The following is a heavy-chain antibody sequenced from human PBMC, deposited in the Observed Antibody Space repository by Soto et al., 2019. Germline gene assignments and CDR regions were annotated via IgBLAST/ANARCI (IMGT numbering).Heavy chain of an antibody. Sequence: SETLSLTCTFSVGSISSGGYYWSWIRQHPGKGLEWIGYIYYSGSTYYNPSLKSRVTISVDTSKNQFSLKLSSVTAADTAVYYCARGSDPSYYGYAFDIWGQGTMVTVSS. J-gene: IGHJ3*02. CDR2: IYYSGST. CDR1: VGSISSGGYY. CDR3: ARGSDPSYYGYAFDI. D-gene: IGHD3-10*01. V-gene: IGHV4-31*03.